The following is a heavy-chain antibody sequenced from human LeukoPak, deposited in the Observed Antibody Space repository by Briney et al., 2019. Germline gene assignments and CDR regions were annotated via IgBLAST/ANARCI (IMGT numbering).Heavy chain of an antibody. J-gene: IGHJ3*01. CDR1: GFSFTTYW. CDR2: IKQDGSEK. V-gene: IGHV3-7*05. CDR3: AKDRSLTIFGVAID. Sequence: GGPLRLSCEASGFSFTTYWMSWVRQAPGKGLEWVASIKQDGSEKYCVDSVKGRFTISRDNAKNSLYLQMNSLRAEDTAVYYCAKDRSLTIFGVAIDWGQGTMVTVSS. D-gene: IGHD3-3*01.